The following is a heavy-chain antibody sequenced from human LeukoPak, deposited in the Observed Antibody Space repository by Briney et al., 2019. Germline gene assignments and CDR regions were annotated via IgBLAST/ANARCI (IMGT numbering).Heavy chain of an antibody. Sequence: ASVEVSCKASGYTFTSYGISWVRQAPGQGLEWMGWISAYNGNTNYAQKFQGRVTMTTDSSTSTAYMELRSLRSDDTAVYYCVLSLTGYPGLDYWGQGTLVTVSS. CDR1: GYTFTSYG. D-gene: IGHD3-9*01. J-gene: IGHJ4*02. CDR3: VLSLTGYPGLDY. CDR2: ISAYNGNT. V-gene: IGHV1-18*01.